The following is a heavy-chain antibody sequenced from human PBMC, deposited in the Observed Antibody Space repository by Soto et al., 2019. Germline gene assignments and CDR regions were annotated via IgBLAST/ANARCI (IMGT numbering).Heavy chain of an antibody. J-gene: IGHJ6*02. D-gene: IGHD2-2*01. Sequence: QVQLVQSGAEVKKPGSSVKVSCKASGGTFSSYAISWVRQAPGQGLEWMGGIIPISETTNYAQKFQGRVTINADESKSTVYMELSSLRSEDTAVYYCARSQGSSTSLEIYYYYYYGMDVWGQGTTVTVSS. CDR2: IIPISETT. CDR3: ARSQGSSTSLEIYYYYYYGMDV. CDR1: GGTFSSYA. V-gene: IGHV1-69*01.